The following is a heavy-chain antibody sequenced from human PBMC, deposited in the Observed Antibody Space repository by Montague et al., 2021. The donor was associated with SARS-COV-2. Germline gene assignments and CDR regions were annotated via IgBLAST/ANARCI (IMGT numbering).Heavy chain of an antibody. Sequence: SETLSLTCRVSGDSISTSTWWTWVRQTPGKGLVWIGEIFHSGTINYNPSLKSRVSISVDKSNNQFSLKLSSLIAADTAVYYCATLSRRTAAGTRDYFGLDVWGQGTTVVVSS. J-gene: IGHJ6*02. CDR3: ATLSRRTAAGTRDYFGLDV. CDR1: GDSISTSTW. D-gene: IGHD6-13*01. V-gene: IGHV4-4*02. CDR2: IFHSGTI.